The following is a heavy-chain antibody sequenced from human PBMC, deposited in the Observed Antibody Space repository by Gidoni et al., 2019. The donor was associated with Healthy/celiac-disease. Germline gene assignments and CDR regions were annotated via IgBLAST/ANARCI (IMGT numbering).Heavy chain of an antibody. Sequence: EVQLVESGGGLVQPGGSLRLSCAASGFTFSSYSMNWVLQAPGKGLEWVSYISSSSSTIYYAESVKGRFTISRDNAKNSLYLQMNSLRDEDTAVYYCARDRGGVIVGATFDYWGQGTLVTVSS. CDR3: ARDRGGVIVGATFDY. CDR1: GFTFSSYS. D-gene: IGHD1-26*01. CDR2: ISSSSSTI. J-gene: IGHJ4*02. V-gene: IGHV3-48*02.